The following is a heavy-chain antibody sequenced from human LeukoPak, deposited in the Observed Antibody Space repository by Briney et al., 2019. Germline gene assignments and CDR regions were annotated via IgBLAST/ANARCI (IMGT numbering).Heavy chain of an antibody. CDR1: GFTFSSYA. CDR3: AKDVQRGSSPTDY. V-gene: IGHV3-30*04. D-gene: IGHD1-26*01. CDR2: ISYDGSHK. Sequence: GGSLRLSCAASGFTFSSYAMHWVRQAPGKGLEWVAVISYDGSHKYYADSVKGRFTISRDNSKNSLYLQMNSLRAEDTAVYYCAKDVQRGSSPTDYWGQGTLVTVSS. J-gene: IGHJ4*02.